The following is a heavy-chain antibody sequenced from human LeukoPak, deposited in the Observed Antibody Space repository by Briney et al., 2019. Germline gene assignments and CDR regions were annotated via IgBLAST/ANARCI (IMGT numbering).Heavy chain of an antibody. V-gene: IGHV3-7*01. J-gene: IGHJ4*02. D-gene: IGHD3-22*01. CDR2: IKQDGSEK. CDR1: GFTFSSYW. CDR3: RADYYDSSGYYWDLDY. Sequence: GGSLRLSCAASGFTFSSYWMSWVRQAPGKGLEWVANIKQDGSEKYYVDSVKGRFTISRDNAKNSLYLQMNSLRTEDTAVYYCRADYYDSSGYYWDLDYWGQGTLVTVSS.